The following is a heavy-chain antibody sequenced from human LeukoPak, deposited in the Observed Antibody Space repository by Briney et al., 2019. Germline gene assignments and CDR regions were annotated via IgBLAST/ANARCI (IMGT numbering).Heavy chain of an antibody. J-gene: IGHJ4*02. D-gene: IGHD2-21*01. CDR1: GYTFTSYY. CDR3: ARDFEIGTFDY. Sequence: ASVKVSCKASGYTFTSYYMHWVRQAPGQGLEWMGIINPSGGRTSYAQKLQGRVTMTTDTSTSTAYMELRSLRSDDTAVYYCARDFEIGTFDYWGQGTLVTVSS. V-gene: IGHV1-46*01. CDR2: INPSGGRT.